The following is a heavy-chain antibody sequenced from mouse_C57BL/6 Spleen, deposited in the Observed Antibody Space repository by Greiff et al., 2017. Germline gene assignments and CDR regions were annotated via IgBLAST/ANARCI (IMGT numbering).Heavy chain of an antibody. Sequence: VQLQQPGAELVKPGASVKMSCKASGYTFTSYWITWVKQRPGQGLEWIGDIYPGSGSTNYNEKFKSKATLTVDTSSSTAYMQLSSLTSEVSAVYYCARGGYYGSSPYYAMDYWGQGTSVTVSS. J-gene: IGHJ4*01. CDR3: ARGGYYGSSPYYAMDY. CDR2: IYPGSGST. V-gene: IGHV1-55*01. CDR1: GYTFTSYW. D-gene: IGHD1-1*01.